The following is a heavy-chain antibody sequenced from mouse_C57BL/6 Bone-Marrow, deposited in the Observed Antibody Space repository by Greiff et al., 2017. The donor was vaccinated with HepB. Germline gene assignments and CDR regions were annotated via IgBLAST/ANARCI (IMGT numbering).Heavy chain of an antibody. Sequence: EVQLQESGGDLVKPGGSLKLSCAASGFTFSSYGMSWVRQTPDKRLEWVATISSGGSYTYYPDSVKGRFTISRDTAKNTLYLQMSSLKSEDTAIYYCARDYGYESWFAYWGQGTLVTVSA. J-gene: IGHJ3*01. CDR2: ISSGGSYT. V-gene: IGHV5-6*01. CDR1: GFTFSSYG. D-gene: IGHD2-2*01. CDR3: ARDYGYESWFAY.